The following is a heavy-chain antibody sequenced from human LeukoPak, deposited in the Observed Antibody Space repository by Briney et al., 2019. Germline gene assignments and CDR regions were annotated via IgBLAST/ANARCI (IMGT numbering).Heavy chain of an antibody. CDR2: ISSSSSYI. D-gene: IGHD5-24*01. CDR3: ARAPVRDGYNWRRWGDAFDI. CDR1: GFTFSSYS. Sequence: PGGSLRLSCAASGFTFSSYSMNWVRQAPGKGLEWVSSISSSSSYIYYADSVKGRFTISRDNAKNSLYLQMNSLRAEDTALYYCARAPVRDGYNWRRWGDAFDIWGQGTMVTVSS. V-gene: IGHV3-21*04. J-gene: IGHJ3*02.